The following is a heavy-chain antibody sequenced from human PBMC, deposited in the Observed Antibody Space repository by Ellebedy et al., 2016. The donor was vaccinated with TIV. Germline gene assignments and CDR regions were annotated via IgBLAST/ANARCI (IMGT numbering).Heavy chain of an antibody. CDR1: GYIFTSYG. CDR3: ARADPASGYIYYYYGMDV. CDR2: ISAYNGNT. D-gene: IGHD3-3*01. Sequence: AASVKVSCKASGYIFTSYGISWARQAPGQGLEWVGWISAYNGNTNYAQKLQGRVTMTTDTSTSTAYMELRSLRSDDTAVYYCARADPASGYIYYYYGMDVWGQGTTVTVSS. J-gene: IGHJ6*02. V-gene: IGHV1-18*01.